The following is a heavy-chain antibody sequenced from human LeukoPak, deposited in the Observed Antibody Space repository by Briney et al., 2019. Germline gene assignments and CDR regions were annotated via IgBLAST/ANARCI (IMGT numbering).Heavy chain of an antibody. CDR2: IYYSGST. CDR3: ARHSKSRVFLVGLFDY. V-gene: IGHV4-59*08. D-gene: IGHD3-3*01. CDR1: GGSISSYY. Sequence: SETLSLTCTVSGGSISSYYWSWIRQPPGKGLEWIGYIYYSGSTNYNPSLKSRVTISVDTSKNQFSLKLSSVTAADTAVYYCARHSKSRVFLVGLFDYWGQGTLVTVSS. J-gene: IGHJ4*02.